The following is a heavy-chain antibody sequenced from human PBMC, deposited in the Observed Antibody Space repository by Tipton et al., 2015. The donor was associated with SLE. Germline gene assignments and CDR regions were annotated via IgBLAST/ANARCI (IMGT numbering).Heavy chain of an antibody. CDR3: ARDLLGGYYYGVDV. CDR2: IKSKTDGGTT. Sequence: SLRLSCAASGFTFGDYAVSWVRQAPGKGLELVGRIKSKTDGGTTDYTGAVKGRFSISRDDSKNTLHLQMNSLRAEDTAVYYCARDLLGGYYYGVDVWGQGTTVTVSS. J-gene: IGHJ6*02. D-gene: IGHD2-15*01. CDR1: GFTFGDYA. V-gene: IGHV3-15*01.